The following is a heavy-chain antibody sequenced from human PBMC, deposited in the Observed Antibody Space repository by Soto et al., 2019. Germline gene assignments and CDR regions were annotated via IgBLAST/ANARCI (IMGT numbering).Heavy chain of an antibody. CDR1: GFTFSNYA. CDR2: ISSAGRST. J-gene: IGHJ2*01. V-gene: IGHV3-64*02. D-gene: IGHD6-19*01. CDR3: ARGSSSGWNWYFDL. Sequence: LRLSCAASGFTFSNYAMHWVRQAPGKGLEYVSSISSAGRSTFYADSVKGRFTISRDNSKNTLYLQMGSLRPEDMAVYFCARGSSSGWNWYFDLWGRGALVTVSS.